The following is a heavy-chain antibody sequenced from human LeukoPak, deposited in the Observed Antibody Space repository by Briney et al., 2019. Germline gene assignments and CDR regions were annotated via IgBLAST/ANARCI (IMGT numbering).Heavy chain of an antibody. CDR1: GFTFSSYA. V-gene: IGHV3-23*01. CDR2: ISGSGGST. D-gene: IGHD6-19*01. CDR3: AEPIGSGWVAGFDY. Sequence: GGSLRLSCAASGFTFSSYAMSWVRQAPGKGLEWVSAISGSGGSTYYADSVKGRFTISRDNSKNTLYLQMNSLRAEDTAVYYCAEPIGSGWVAGFDYWGQGTLVTVSS. J-gene: IGHJ4*02.